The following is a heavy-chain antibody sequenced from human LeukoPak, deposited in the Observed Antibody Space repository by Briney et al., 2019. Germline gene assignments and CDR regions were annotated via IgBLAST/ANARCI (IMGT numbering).Heavy chain of an antibody. CDR2: IRGNGDT. J-gene: IGHJ4*02. Sequence: PGGSLRLSSAASGLSFSSFAMSWVRQGPARGLEWVSSIRGNGDTFYADSVRGRFTLFSDSSTNTVYFQLNNLRVEDTAIYYCAKASWVSSTDAVRWGQGTLVTVSS. V-gene: IGHV3-23*01. CDR1: GLSFSSFA. D-gene: IGHD3-16*01. CDR3: AKASWVSSTDAVR.